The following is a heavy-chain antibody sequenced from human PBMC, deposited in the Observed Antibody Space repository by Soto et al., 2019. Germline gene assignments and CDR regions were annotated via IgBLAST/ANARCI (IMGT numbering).Heavy chain of an antibody. Sequence: PSETLSLTCTVSGGSISSYYWSWIRQPPGKGLEWIGYIYYSGSTNYNPSLKSRVTISVDTSKNQFSLKLSSVTAADTAVYYCARDRGSGFPDYWGQGTLVTVPQ. D-gene: IGHD3-3*01. CDR2: IYYSGST. J-gene: IGHJ4*02. CDR3: ARDRGSGFPDY. CDR1: GGSISSYY. V-gene: IGHV4-59*01.